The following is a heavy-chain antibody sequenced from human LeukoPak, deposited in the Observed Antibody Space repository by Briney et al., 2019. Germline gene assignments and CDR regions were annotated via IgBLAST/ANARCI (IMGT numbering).Heavy chain of an antibody. V-gene: IGHV4-34*01. J-gene: IGHJ3*02. D-gene: IGHD3-10*01. Sequence: PSETLSLTCAVYGGSFSGYYWSWIRQPPGKGLEWIGEINHSGSTNYNPSLKSRVTISVDTSKNQFSLKLSSVTAADTAVYYCARLLTGLRGYAFDIWGQGTMVTVSS. CDR2: INHSGST. CDR3: ARLLTGLRGYAFDI. CDR1: GGSFSGYY.